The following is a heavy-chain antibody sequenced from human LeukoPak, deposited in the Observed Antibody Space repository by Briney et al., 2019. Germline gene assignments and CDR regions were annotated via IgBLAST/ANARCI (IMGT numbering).Heavy chain of an antibody. Sequence: PGGSLRLSCAASGFTISNYDMHWMRQAPGKGLEWLSYSSINGNTISYADSVKGRFTISRDSAKNSLYLQMNSLRDEDTAMYYCASYGVYPSWGQGTLVTVSS. J-gene: IGHJ5*02. D-gene: IGHD4-17*01. V-gene: IGHV3-48*02. CDR1: GFTISNYD. CDR2: SSINGNTI. CDR3: ASYGVYPS.